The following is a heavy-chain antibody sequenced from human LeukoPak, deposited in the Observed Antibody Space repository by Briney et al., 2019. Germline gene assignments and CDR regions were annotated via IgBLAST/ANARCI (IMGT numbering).Heavy chain of an antibody. CDR2: IYHSGST. J-gene: IGHJ5*02. Sequence: SETLSLTCAVSGGSIGSSTWWSWVGQPPGKGLKGIGEIYHSGSTNYNPSLKSRVTISVDKSKNQFSLKLSSVTAADTAVYYCAFITTANNWFDPWGQGTLVTVSS. D-gene: IGHD3-22*01. CDR1: GGSIGSSTW. V-gene: IGHV4-4*02. CDR3: AFITTANNWFDP.